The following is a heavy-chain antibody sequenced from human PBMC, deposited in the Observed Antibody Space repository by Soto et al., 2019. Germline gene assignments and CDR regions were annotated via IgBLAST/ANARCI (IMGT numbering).Heavy chain of an antibody. CDR2: IWYDGSNK. CDR3: ARAKAAGTPMVGY. D-gene: IGHD6-13*01. CDR1: GFTFSSYG. V-gene: IGHV3-33*01. Sequence: QVQLVESGGGVVQPGRSLRLSCAASGFTFSSYGMHGVRQAPGKGLEWVAVIWYDGSNKYYADSVKGRFTISRDNSKNTLYLQMNSLRAEDTAVYYCARAKAAGTPMVGYWGQGTLVTVSS. J-gene: IGHJ4*02.